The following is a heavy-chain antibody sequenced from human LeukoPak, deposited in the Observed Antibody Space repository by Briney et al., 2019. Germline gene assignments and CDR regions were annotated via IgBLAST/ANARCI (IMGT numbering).Heavy chain of an antibody. CDR1: GFTFSSYW. Sequence: GGSLRLSCAASGFTFSSYWMSWVRQAPGKGLEWVANIKQDGSEKYYVDSVKGRFTISRDNAKNSLYLQMNSLRSEDTAVYYCARTSLAPDYGDSPEGYWYNYWGQGTLVTVSS. D-gene: IGHD4-17*01. J-gene: IGHJ4*02. CDR2: IKQDGSEK. CDR3: ARTSLAPDYGDSPEGYWYNY. V-gene: IGHV3-7*03.